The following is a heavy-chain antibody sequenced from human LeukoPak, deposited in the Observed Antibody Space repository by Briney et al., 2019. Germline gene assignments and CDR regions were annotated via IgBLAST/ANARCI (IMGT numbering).Heavy chain of an antibody. D-gene: IGHD3-22*01. CDR3: AGDISSGYYGVGAFDI. CDR1: GYTFTSYG. Sequence: ASVKVSCKASGYTFTSYGISWVRQAPGQGLEWMGWISAYNGNTNYAQKLQGRVTMTTDTSTSTAYMELRSLRSDDTAVYYCAGDISSGYYGVGAFDIWGQGTMITVSS. V-gene: IGHV1-18*01. CDR2: ISAYNGNT. J-gene: IGHJ3*02.